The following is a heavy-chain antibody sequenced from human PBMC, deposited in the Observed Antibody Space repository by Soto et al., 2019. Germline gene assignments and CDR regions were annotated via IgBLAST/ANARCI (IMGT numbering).Heavy chain of an antibody. D-gene: IGHD3-3*01. CDR2: IIPIFGTA. Sequence: SVEVSCKASGGTFSSYAISWVRQAPGQGLEWMGGIIPIFGTANYAQKFQGRVTITADKSTSTAYMELSSLRSEDTAVYYCARLRGAHYDFWSGYRTGAFDIWGQGTMVTVSS. CDR3: ARLRGAHYDFWSGYRTGAFDI. CDR1: GGTFSSYA. V-gene: IGHV1-69*06. J-gene: IGHJ3*02.